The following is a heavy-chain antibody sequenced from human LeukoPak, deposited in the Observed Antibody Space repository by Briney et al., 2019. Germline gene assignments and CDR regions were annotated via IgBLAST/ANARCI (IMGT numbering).Heavy chain of an antibody. V-gene: IGHV3-23*01. Sequence: GGSLRLSCAASGFTFSSYTMSWVRQAPGKGLEWVSTITTSDGNTYYADSVKGRFTISRDNSKNTLSLQMNSLRAEDTAVYYCAKETNPGIAAAVFDPWGQGTLVTVSS. CDR2: ITTSDGNT. CDR3: AKETNPGIAAAVFDP. CDR1: GFTFSSYT. D-gene: IGHD6-13*01. J-gene: IGHJ5*02.